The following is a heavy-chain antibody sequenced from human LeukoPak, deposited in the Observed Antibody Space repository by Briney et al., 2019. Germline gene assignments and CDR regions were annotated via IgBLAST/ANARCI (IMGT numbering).Heavy chain of an antibody. Sequence: GGSLRLSCAASGFTFSSYAMHWVRQAPGKGLEWVAVISYDGSNKYYADSVKGRFTISRDNSKNTLYLQTNSLRAEDTAVYYCARDSWFDPWGQGTLVTVSS. CDR1: GFTFSSYA. CDR3: ARDSWFDP. CDR2: ISYDGSNK. J-gene: IGHJ5*02. V-gene: IGHV3-30*04.